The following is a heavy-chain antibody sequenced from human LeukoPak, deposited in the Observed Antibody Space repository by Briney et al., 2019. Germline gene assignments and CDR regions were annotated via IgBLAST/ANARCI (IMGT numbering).Heavy chain of an antibody. CDR1: GFTFSSYW. CDR2: INSDGSTT. D-gene: IGHD1-14*01. CDR3: VREPQAEYYFDY. J-gene: IGHJ4*02. V-gene: IGHV3-74*01. Sequence: PGRSLRLSCAASGFTFSSYWMHWVRQAPGKGLVWVSRINSDGSTTSYADSVMGRFTISRDNAKNTLYLQLNSLRAEDTAVYYCVREPQAEYYFDYWGQGTLVTVSS.